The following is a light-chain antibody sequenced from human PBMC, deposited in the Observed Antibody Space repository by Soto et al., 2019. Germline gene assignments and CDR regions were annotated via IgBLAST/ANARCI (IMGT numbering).Light chain of an antibody. J-gene: IGKJ2*01. V-gene: IGKV1-5*03. CDR3: QQYHRYPYS. CDR1: QSISNW. Sequence: DIQMTQSPSTLSASVGDGVTITCRASQSISNWLAWYQQKPGEAPELLIYRASNLQSGVPSRFSGSGSGTEFTLTISSLQTDDFATYYCQQYHRYPYSFGPGTKLEI. CDR2: RAS.